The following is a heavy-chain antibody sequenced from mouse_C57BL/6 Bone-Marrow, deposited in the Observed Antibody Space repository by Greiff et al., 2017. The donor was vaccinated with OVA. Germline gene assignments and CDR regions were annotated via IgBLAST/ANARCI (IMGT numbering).Heavy chain of an antibody. CDR3: ARRWLLPYAMDY. CDR1: GYSFTGYY. V-gene: IGHV1-42*01. J-gene: IGHJ4*01. Sequence: DVKLQESGPELVKPGASVKISCKASGYSFTGYYMNWVKQSPEKSLEWIGEINPSTGGTTYNQKFKAKATLTVDKSSSTAYMQLKSLTSEDSAVYYCARRWLLPYAMDYWGQGTSVTVSS. D-gene: IGHD2-3*01. CDR2: INPSTGGT.